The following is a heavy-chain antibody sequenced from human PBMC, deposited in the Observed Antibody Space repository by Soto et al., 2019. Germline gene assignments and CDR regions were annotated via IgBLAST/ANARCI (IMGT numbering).Heavy chain of an antibody. V-gene: IGHV4-59*01. CDR2: ISYSGST. D-gene: IGHD5-18*01. CDR3: ARGHRAMESYYYYGMDV. Sequence: PSETLSLTCSVSGGSISSSFWSWIRQPPGKELERIGYISYSGSTTYNPSLKSRITLSVDTSKNQFSLRVASVTAADTAVYYCARGHRAMESYYYYGMDVWGQGTTVTVSS. J-gene: IGHJ6*02. CDR1: GGSISSSF.